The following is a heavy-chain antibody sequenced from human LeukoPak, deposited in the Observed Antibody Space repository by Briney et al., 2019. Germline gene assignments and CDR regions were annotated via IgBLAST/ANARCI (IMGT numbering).Heavy chain of an antibody. D-gene: IGHD2-15*01. CDR2: INPSGGST. J-gene: IGHJ4*02. CDR3: ARTEGTDCSGGSCYFRY. V-gene: IGHV1-46*01. CDR1: GSTLTSYY. Sequence: ASVKVSCKASGSTLTSYYMHWVRQAPGQGLEWMGIINPSGGSTSYAQKFQGRVTMTRDTSTSTVYMELSSQRSEDTAVYYCARTEGTDCSGGSCYFRYWGQGTLVTVSS.